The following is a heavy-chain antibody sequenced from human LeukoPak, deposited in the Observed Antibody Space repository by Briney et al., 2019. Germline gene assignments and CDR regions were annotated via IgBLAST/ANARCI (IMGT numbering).Heavy chain of an antibody. CDR3: ARQSSGYYHWFDP. Sequence: GESLKISCEGSGYNFPDFWIAWVRQMPGKGLEWMGIIYPGDSDTRYSPSFQGQVIISVDKSISTAYLQWSSLKASDTAMYYCARQSSGYYHWFDPWGQGTLVTVSS. D-gene: IGHD3-22*01. J-gene: IGHJ5*02. CDR1: GYNFPDFW. V-gene: IGHV5-51*01. CDR2: IYPGDSDT.